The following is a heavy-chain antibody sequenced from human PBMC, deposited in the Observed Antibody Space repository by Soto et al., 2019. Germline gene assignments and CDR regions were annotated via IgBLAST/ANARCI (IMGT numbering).Heavy chain of an antibody. CDR2: IWYDGNKE. Sequence: PGGSLRLSCAASGFTFTNYGMHWVRQAPGKGLEWVALIWYDGNKEYYADSVKGRFTISRDNSKNTLYLQMNSLRTEDTAVYYCARDQFTASLARGVDVWGQGTTVTVSS. CDR1: GFTFTNYG. D-gene: IGHD5-18*01. J-gene: IGHJ6*02. V-gene: IGHV3-33*01. CDR3: ARDQFTASLARGVDV.